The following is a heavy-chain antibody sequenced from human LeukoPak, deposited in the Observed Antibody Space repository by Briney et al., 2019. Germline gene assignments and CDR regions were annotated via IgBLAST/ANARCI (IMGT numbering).Heavy chain of an antibody. Sequence: SGPTLVNPTQTLTLTCTFSGFSLSTSGMRVSWIRQPPGKALEWLARIDWDDDKFYSTSLKTRLTISKDTSKNQVVLTMTNMDPVDTATYHCARTHSGSYSVAFDIWGQGTMVTVSS. D-gene: IGHD1-26*01. CDR2: IDWDDDK. V-gene: IGHV2-70*04. J-gene: IGHJ3*02. CDR1: GFSLSTSGMR. CDR3: ARTHSGSYSVAFDI.